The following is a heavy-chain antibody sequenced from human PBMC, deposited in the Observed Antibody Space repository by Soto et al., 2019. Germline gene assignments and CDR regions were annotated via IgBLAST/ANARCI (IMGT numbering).Heavy chain of an antibody. V-gene: IGHV4-30-4*01. D-gene: IGHD5-18*01. CDR1: GGSISSGDYY. CDR3: VRVVDAAMLS. Sequence: QVQLQESGPGLVKPSQTLSLTCTVSGGSISSGDYYWTWIRQPPGKGLEWIGYIYYSGSTYYNPSLKGRVTISIATSENQLSLKLSSVTAAYPAGYYCVRVVDAAMLSWGQGTLVTVSS. J-gene: IGHJ4*02. CDR2: IYYSGST.